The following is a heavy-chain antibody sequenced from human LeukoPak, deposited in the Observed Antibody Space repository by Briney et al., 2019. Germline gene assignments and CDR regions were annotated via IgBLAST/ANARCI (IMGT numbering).Heavy chain of an antibody. CDR3: PRHPHFEYRTSWYFDY. CDR2: IHYSGST. D-gene: IGHD6-6*01. Sequence: SETLSLTCTVSVGSISSSRYCWGWIRQPAGKGLEWMGIIHYSGSTYNNPSLQSRVTISVDTSKNQLSLKLSSVTAADTAVYYCPRHPHFEYRTSWYFDYWGQGTLVTVST. J-gene: IGHJ4*02. V-gene: IGHV4-39*01. CDR1: VGSISSSRYC.